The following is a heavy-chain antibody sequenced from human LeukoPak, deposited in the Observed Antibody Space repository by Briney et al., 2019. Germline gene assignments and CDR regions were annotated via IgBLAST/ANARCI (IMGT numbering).Heavy chain of an antibody. CDR1: GFTFNNYA. CDR3: ARDRKFAAHYDYGDYPPLPDY. Sequence: GGSLRLSCAASGFTFNNYAMSWVRQVPGQGLSWVSTISGSADNTYYAASVKGRFSISRDNSKNTLYLQMNSLRAEDTAVYYCARDRKFAAHYDYGDYPPLPDYWGQGTLVTVSS. V-gene: IGHV3-23*01. CDR2: ISGSADNT. D-gene: IGHD4-17*01. J-gene: IGHJ4*02.